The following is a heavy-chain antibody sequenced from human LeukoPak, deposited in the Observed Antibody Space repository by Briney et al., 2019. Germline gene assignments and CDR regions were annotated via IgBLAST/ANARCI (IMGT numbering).Heavy chain of an antibody. J-gene: IGHJ4*02. CDR1: GYSISSGYY. CDR3: ARETVSGSYR. D-gene: IGHD1-26*01. CDR2: IYHSGST. V-gene: IGHV4-38-2*02. Sequence: SETLSLTCAVSGYSISSGYYWGWIRQPPGEGLEWIGSIYHSGSTYYNPSLKSRVTISVDTSKNQFSLKLSSVTAADTAVYYCARETVSGSYRWGQGTLVTVSS.